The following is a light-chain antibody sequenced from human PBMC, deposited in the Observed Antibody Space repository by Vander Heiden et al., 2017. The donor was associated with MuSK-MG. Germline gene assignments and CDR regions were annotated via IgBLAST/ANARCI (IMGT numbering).Light chain of an antibody. CDR2: DNN. J-gene: IGLJ3*02. CDR1: GPTIGNNY. V-gene: IGLV1-51*01. CDR3: GTWDSSLSAGV. Sequence: QSVLTQPPSVSAAPGQKVTISCSGSGPTIGNNYVFWYQHLPGTAPKLLIYDNNRRPSGIPDRFSGSKSGTSAALGITGLQTGDEADYYCGTWDSSLSAGVFGGGTKLTV.